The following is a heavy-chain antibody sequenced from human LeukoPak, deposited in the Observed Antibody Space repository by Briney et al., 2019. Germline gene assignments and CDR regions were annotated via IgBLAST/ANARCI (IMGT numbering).Heavy chain of an antibody. CDR1: GVTFSSYA. V-gene: IGHV3-30*04. CDR2: ISYDGSNK. J-gene: IGHJ3*02. D-gene: IGHD3-16*01. CDR3: ARDYDYVWGSSGDTFDI. Sequence: GGSLRLSCAASGVTFSSYAMHWVRQAPGKGLEWVAVISYDGSNKYYADSVKGRFTISRDNSKNTLYLQMNSLRAEDTAVYYCARDYDYVWGSSGDTFDIWGQGTMVTVSS.